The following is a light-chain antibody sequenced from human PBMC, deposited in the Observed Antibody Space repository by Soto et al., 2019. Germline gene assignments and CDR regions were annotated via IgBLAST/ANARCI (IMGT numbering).Light chain of an antibody. J-gene: IGKJ1*01. CDR2: GAS. CDR3: QQYGSSGT. Sequence: ELVMTQSPATLSVSPGERATLSCRASQSFSNNYLAWYQQKPGQAPRLLIYGASNRATGIPDRFSGSGSGTDFTLTISRLEPEDFAVYYCQQYGSSGTFGQGTKVDIK. V-gene: IGKV3-20*01. CDR1: QSFSNNY.